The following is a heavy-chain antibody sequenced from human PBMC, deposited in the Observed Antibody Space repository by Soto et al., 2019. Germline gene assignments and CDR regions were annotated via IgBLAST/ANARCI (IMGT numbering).Heavy chain of an antibody. CDR3: AGGVALAYGMDV. J-gene: IGHJ6*02. V-gene: IGHV3-30*03. CDR1: GFTFSSYG. D-gene: IGHD2-15*01. Sequence: QVQLVESGGGVVQPGRSLRLSCAASGFTFSSYGMHWVRQAPGKGLEWVAVISYDGSNKYYADSVKGRFTISRDNSKDTLYLQMNSLRAEDTAVYYCAGGVALAYGMDVWGQGTTVTVSS. CDR2: ISYDGSNK.